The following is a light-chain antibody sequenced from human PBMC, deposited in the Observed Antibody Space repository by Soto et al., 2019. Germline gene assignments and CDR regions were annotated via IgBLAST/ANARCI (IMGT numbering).Light chain of an antibody. CDR3: CSYAGNPYV. V-gene: IGLV2-23*01. CDR1: SSDVGAYDH. Sequence: QSALTQPASVSGSPGQSITISCSGTSSDVGAYDHVSWYQQYPGKAPKFMIYEGSKRPSGVSDRFSGSKSGNTASLTISGLQAEDEADYYCCSYAGNPYVFGTGTKLTVL. J-gene: IGLJ1*01. CDR2: EGS.